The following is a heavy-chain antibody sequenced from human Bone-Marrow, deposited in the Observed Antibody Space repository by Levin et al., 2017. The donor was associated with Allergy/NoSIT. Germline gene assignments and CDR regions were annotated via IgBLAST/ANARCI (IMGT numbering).Heavy chain of an antibody. Sequence: GESLKISCAASGFTFSSYAMSWVRQAPGKGLEWVSGISGSGDSTYYVDSVKGRFTISRDNYKNTLYVQMNSLRADDTAVYYCAKVSGTTPSYYNYCMDVWGKGTTVTVSS. V-gene: IGHV3-23*01. CDR2: ISGSGDST. CDR3: AKVSGTTPSYYNYCMDV. CDR1: GFTFSSYA. J-gene: IGHJ6*03. D-gene: IGHD1-1*01.